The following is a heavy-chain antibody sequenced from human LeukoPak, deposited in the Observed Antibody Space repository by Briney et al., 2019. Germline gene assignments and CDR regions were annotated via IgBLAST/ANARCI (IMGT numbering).Heavy chain of an antibody. D-gene: IGHD2-8*02. Sequence: PGGSLRLSCAASGFTFSSYWMNWVRQAPGKGLEWVANIKQDGSDMYYVDSVKGRLTISRDNAKSSLYLQMDSLRVGDTAVYYCARDSTVGRYWGQGTLVTVSS. V-gene: IGHV3-7*01. CDR3: ARDSTVGRY. CDR1: GFTFSSYW. J-gene: IGHJ4*02. CDR2: IKQDGSDM.